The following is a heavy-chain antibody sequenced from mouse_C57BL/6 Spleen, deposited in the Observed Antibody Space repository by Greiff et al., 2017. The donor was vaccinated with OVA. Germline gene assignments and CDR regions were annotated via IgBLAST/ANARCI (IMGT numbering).Heavy chain of an antibody. CDR1: GFSLTSYG. D-gene: IGHD1-1*01. J-gene: IGHJ4*01. Sequence: VMLVESGPGLVQPSQSLSITCTVSGFSLTSYGVHWVRQSPGKGLEWLGVIWSGGSTDYNAAFISRLSISKDNSKSQVFFKMNSLQADDTAIYYCASPFITTVVATDYYAMDYWGQGTSVTVSS. CDR3: ASPFITTVVATDYYAMDY. V-gene: IGHV2-2*01. CDR2: IWSGGST.